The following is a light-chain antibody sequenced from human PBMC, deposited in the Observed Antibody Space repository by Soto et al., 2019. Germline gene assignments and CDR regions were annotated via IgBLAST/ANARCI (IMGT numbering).Light chain of an antibody. V-gene: IGLV2-14*01. Sequence: QSALTQPASVSGSPGQSITISCTGTSSDVGLYNYVSWYQQYPGKAPKLMIFEVSNRPSGVSNRFSGSKSGNTASLTISGLQAEVEADYYCISYTTSSTSYVFGTGTKLTVL. J-gene: IGLJ1*01. CDR2: EVS. CDR1: SSDVGLYNY. CDR3: ISYTTSSTSYV.